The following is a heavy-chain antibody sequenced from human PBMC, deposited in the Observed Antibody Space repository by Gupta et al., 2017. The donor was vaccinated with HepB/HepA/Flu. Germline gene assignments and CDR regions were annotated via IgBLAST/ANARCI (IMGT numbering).Heavy chain of an antibody. J-gene: IGHJ4*02. CDR1: GFTFSNYW. CDR2: IKQDGSEK. D-gene: IGHD3-10*01. Sequence: EVQLVESGGGLVQPGGSLRLSCGPSGFTFSNYWMSWVRQAPGKGLEWVANIKQDGSEKYYVDSVKGRFTISRDNAKNSLYLQMNSLRAEDTAMYYCARDRRPFGSGSYPHFDYWGQGTLVTVSS. CDR3: ARDRRPFGSGSYPHFDY. V-gene: IGHV3-7*01.